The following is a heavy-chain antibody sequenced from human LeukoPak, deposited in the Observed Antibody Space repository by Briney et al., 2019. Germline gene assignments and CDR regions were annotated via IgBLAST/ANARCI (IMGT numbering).Heavy chain of an antibody. V-gene: IGHV3-30*01. CDR3: ARAGYNWNYSSWFDP. CDR2: ISYDGSNK. J-gene: IGHJ5*02. CDR1: GFTFSSYA. D-gene: IGHD1-7*01. Sequence: GGSLRLSCAASGFTFSSYAMHWVRRAPGKGLEWVAVISYDGSNKYSADSVKGRFTISRDNSKNTLYLQMNSLRAEDTAVYYCARAGYNWNYSSWFDPWGQGTLVTVSS.